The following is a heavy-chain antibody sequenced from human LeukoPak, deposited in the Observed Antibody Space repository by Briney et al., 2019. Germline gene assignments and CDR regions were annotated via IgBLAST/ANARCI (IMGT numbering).Heavy chain of an antibody. V-gene: IGHV3-30*04. CDR3: ARERVRGYSYGYLDY. Sequence: PGRSLRLSCAASGFTFSSYAMRWVRQAPGKGLEWVAVISYDGSNKYYADSVKGRFTISRDNSKNTLYLQMNSLRAEDTAVYYCARERVRGYSYGYLDYWGQGTLVTVSS. D-gene: IGHD5-18*01. CDR2: ISYDGSNK. J-gene: IGHJ4*02. CDR1: GFTFSSYA.